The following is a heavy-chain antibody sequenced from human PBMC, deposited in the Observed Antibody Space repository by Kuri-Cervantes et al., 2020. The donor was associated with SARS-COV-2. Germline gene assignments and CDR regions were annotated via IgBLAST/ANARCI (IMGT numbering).Heavy chain of an antibody. CDR3: AREGGRYNWNFRVFG. D-gene: IGHD1-7*01. V-gene: IGHV1-69*11. J-gene: IGHJ4*02. CDR1: GYTFTSYD. CDR2: IIGMTGTV. Sequence: SVKVSCKASGYTFTSYDINWVRRATGQGPEWMGRIIGMTGTVHYAQNFKDRVTITADASTSTAYMELSSLRSEDTAVYYCAREGGRYNWNFRVFGWGQGTVVTVSS.